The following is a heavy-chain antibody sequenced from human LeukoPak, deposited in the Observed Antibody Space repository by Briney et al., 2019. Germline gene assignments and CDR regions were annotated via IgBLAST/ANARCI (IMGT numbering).Heavy chain of an antibody. Sequence: SETLSLTCTVSGGSISNYYWSWIRQPPGKGLEWIGYIYYIGSTNYNPSLKSRVTILLDTSKNQFSLRLSSVTAADTALYYCARDAGPRPSYNGMDVWGQGTTVTVSS. CDR3: ARDAGPRPSYNGMDV. D-gene: IGHD6-6*01. CDR2: IYYIGST. V-gene: IGHV4-59*01. J-gene: IGHJ6*02. CDR1: GGSISNYY.